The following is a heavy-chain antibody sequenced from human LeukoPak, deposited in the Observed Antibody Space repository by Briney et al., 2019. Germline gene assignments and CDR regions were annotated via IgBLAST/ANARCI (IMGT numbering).Heavy chain of an antibody. CDR1: GFTFSSYS. CDR3: ARVLEAASFDY. Sequence: PGGSLRLSCAASGFTFSSYSMNWVRQAPGKGLEWVSYISSSSSTIYYADSVKGRFTISRDNAKNSLYLQMNSLRADDTAVYYCARVLEAASFDYWGQGSPVTVSS. J-gene: IGHJ4*02. V-gene: IGHV3-48*04. CDR2: ISSSSSTI. D-gene: IGHD6-13*01.